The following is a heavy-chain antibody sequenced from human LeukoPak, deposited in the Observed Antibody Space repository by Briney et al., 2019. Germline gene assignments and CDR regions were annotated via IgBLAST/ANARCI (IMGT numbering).Heavy chain of an antibody. Sequence: LSLTCTVSGDSMSGSYWSWIRQPPGKGLEWVAVISYDGSNKYYADSVKGRFTISRDNSKNTLYLQMNSLRAEDTAVYYCAREANYYGSEMFDYWGQGTLVTVSS. J-gene: IGHJ4*02. CDR3: AREANYYGSEMFDY. CDR1: GDSMSGSY. V-gene: IGHV3-30-3*01. CDR2: ISYDGSNK. D-gene: IGHD3-10*01.